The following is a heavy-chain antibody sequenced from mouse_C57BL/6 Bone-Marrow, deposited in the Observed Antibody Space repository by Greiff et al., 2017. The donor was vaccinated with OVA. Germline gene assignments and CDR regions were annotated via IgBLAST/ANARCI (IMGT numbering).Heavy chain of an antibody. D-gene: IGHD1-1*01. J-gene: IGHJ2*01. CDR2: INPSNGGT. V-gene: IGHV1-53*01. CDR3: ARGTTVVATDY. CDR1: GYTFTSYW. Sequence: QVQLQQSGTELVKPGASVKLSCKASGYTFTSYWMHWVKQRPGQGLEWIGTINPSNGGTNYNEKFKSQATLTVDKSSSAAYMQRISLTSEDSAVYYCARGTTVVATDYWGQGTTLTVSS.